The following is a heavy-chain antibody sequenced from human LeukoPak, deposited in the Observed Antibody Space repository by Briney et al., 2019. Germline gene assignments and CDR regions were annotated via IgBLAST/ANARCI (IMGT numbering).Heavy chain of an antibody. V-gene: IGHV1-46*01. J-gene: IGHJ4*02. CDR2: INPSGGST. Sequence: ASVKVSCKAPGYTFTSYYMHWVRQAPGQGLEWMGIINPSGGSTSYAQKFQGRVTMTRDTSTSTVYMELSSLRSEDTAVYYCARDLALAHCSGGSCYELDHWGQGTLVTVSS. D-gene: IGHD2-15*01. CDR3: ARDLALAHCSGGSCYELDH. CDR1: GYTFTSYY.